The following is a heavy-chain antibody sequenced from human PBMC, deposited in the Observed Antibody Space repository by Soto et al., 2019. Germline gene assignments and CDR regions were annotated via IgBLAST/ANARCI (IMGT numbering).Heavy chain of an antibody. CDR1: GGTFSSYT. CDR3: ARDSNRSLLLAR. Sequence: QVQLVQSGAEVKKPGSSVKVSCKASGGTFSSYTISWVRQAPGQGLEWMGRIIPILGIANYAQKFQGRVTITANKSASAAYMELSSLRSEVTAVYDWARDSNRSLLLARWGQGTLVTVS. J-gene: IGHJ4*02. D-gene: IGHD3-3*02. CDR2: IIPILGIA. V-gene: IGHV1-69*08.